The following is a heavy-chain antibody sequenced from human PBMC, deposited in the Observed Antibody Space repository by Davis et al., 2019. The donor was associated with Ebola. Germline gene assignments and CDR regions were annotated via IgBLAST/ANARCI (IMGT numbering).Heavy chain of an antibody. CDR2: IWPGDPDT. J-gene: IGHJ4*02. Sequence: GESLKISCKGSGYSFTNYWIGWVRQMPGKGLEWMGIIWPGDPDTRYSPSFEGQVTISVDRSISTAHLQWSSLKASDTAIYYCVRQESLYGAIDSWGQGTLVTVSS. V-gene: IGHV5-51*01. CDR3: VRQESLYGAIDS. CDR1: GYSFTNYW. D-gene: IGHD4/OR15-4a*01.